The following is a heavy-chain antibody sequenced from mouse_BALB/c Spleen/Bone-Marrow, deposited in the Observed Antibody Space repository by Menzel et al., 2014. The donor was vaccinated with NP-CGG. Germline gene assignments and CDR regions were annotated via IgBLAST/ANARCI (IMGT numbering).Heavy chain of an antibody. CDR1: GYAFSTYW. Sequence: VKLMESGAELVRPGSSVKISCKASGYAFSTYWMNWVKQRPGQGLEWIGQIYPGDGDTNYNGKFKGKATLTADKSSSTAYMQLSSLTSEDSAIYFCARGLRAHWGQGTLVTVSA. CDR3: ARGLRAH. CDR2: IYPGDGDT. J-gene: IGHJ3*01. V-gene: IGHV1-80*01.